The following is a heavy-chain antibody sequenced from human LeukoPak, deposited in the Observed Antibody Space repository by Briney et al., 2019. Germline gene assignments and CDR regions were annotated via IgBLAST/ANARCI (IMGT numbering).Heavy chain of an antibody. J-gene: IGHJ4*02. D-gene: IGHD4-17*01. CDR3: ARRVTVTTLRYFDY. CDR2: INHSGST. Sequence: PSETLSLTCAGYGGSFSGYYWSWLRQPPGKALEWIGEINHSGSTNYNPSLKSRVTISVDTSKNQFSLKLSSVTAADTAVYYCARRVTVTTLRYFDYWGQGTLVTVSS. CDR1: GGSFSGYY. V-gene: IGHV4-34*01.